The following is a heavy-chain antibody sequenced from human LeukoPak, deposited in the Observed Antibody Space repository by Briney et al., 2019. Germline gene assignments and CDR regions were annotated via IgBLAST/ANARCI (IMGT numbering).Heavy chain of an antibody. J-gene: IGHJ4*02. CDR3: ALNYYDNSGYYGTGY. V-gene: IGHV3-48*03. Sequence: PGGSLRLSCAASGFTFSSYEMNWVRQAPGKGLEWVSYISSSGSTIYYADSVKGRFTISRDNAKNSLYLQMNSLRAEDTAVYYCALNYYDNSGYYGTGYWGQGTLVTVSS. D-gene: IGHD3-22*01. CDR1: GFTFSSYE. CDR2: ISSSGSTI.